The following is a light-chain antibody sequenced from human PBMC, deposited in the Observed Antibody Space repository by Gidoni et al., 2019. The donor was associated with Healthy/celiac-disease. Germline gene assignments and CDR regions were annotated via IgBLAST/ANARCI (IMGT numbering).Light chain of an antibody. CDR3: QQYNNWPRRT. CDR2: GAS. V-gene: IGKV3-15*01. CDR1: QRVSSN. Sequence: DIVMTQSPATLSVSPGESATLSCRASQRVSSNLAWYQQKPGQAPRLLIYGASTRATGIPARFSGSGSGTEFTLTISSLQSEDFAVYYCQQYNNWPRRTFGQGTKVEIK. J-gene: IGKJ1*01.